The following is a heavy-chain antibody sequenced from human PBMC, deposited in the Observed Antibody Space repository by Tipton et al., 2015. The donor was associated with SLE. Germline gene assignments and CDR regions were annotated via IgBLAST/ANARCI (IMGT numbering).Heavy chain of an antibody. Sequence: QLVQSGAEVKAPGASVKVSCKASGYTFTDNYIHWVRQAPGQGLEWVGWINTYSGVTNYAQKFQPRVIMTRDTSITTAYLEFSSLTSDDTAVFYCAREGLSNNGPPGLGPWGQGSLVIVSS. D-gene: IGHD1/OR15-1a*01. CDR1: GYTFTDNY. V-gene: IGHV1-2*02. J-gene: IGHJ5*02. CDR3: AREGLSNNGPPGLGP. CDR2: INTYSGVT.